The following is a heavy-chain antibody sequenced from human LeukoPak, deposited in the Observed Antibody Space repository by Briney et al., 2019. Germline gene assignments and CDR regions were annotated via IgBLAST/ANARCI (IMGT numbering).Heavy chain of an antibody. D-gene: IGHD2-2*01. CDR1: GYTFTSYG. V-gene: IGHV1-18*01. Sequence: ASVKVCCKASGYTFTSYGISWVRQAPGLGLEWMGWISAYNGNTNYAQKLQGRVTMTTDTSTSTAYMELRSLRSDDTAVYYCARGGDIVVVPAATDFDYWGQGTLVTVSS. J-gene: IGHJ4*02. CDR3: ARGGDIVVVPAATDFDY. CDR2: ISAYNGNT.